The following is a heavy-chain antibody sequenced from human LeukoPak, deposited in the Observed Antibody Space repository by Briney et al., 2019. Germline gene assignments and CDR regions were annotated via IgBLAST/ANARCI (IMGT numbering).Heavy chain of an antibody. CDR3: ARDPNSSGWYVNWFDP. Sequence: GASVKVSCKASGYTFTSYAMHWVRQAPGQRLEWMGWINAGNGNTKYSQKFQGRVTITRDTSASTAYMELSSLRSEDTAMYYCARDPNSSGWYVNWFDPWGQGTLVTVSS. CDR1: GYTFTSYA. J-gene: IGHJ5*02. V-gene: IGHV1-3*01. CDR2: INAGNGNT. D-gene: IGHD6-19*01.